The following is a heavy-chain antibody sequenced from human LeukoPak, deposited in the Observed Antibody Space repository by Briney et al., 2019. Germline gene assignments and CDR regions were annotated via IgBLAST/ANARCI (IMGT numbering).Heavy chain of an antibody. V-gene: IGHV4-59*01. J-gene: IGHJ4*02. CDR2: IYYSGST. Sequence: SETLSLTCSISGGSISSYYWSWFRQPPGKGLEWIGYIYYSGSTNYNPSLKSRVTISVDTSKNQFSLKLSSVTAADTAVYYCARVGGYDFWSGSYFDNWGQGMLVTVSS. CDR1: GGSISSYY. D-gene: IGHD3-3*01. CDR3: ARVGGYDFWSGSYFDN.